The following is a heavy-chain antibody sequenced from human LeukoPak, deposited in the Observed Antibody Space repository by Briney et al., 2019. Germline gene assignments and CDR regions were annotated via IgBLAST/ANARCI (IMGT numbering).Heavy chain of an antibody. CDR3: AGVVIMGDYFYYYMDV. J-gene: IGHJ6*03. CDR2: IYYSGST. CDR1: GGSISSYY. V-gene: IGHV4-59*01. Sequence: SETLSLTCTVSGGSISSYYWSWIRQPPGKGLEWIGYIYYSGSTNYNPSLKSRVTISVDTSKNQFSLKLSSVTAADTAVYYCAGVVIMGDYFYYYMDVWGKGTTVTVSS. D-gene: IGHD3-3*01.